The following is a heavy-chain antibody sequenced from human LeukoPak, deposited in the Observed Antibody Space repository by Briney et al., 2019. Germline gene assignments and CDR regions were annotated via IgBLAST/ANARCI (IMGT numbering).Heavy chain of an antibody. D-gene: IGHD1-26*01. CDR3: ARERGYGGYKWFDP. CDR1: GFTFSSYR. Sequence: GGSLRLSCAASGFTFSSYRMNWGRQAPGKGLEWVSCISSSSDYIYYADSAKGRFTISRDNVKNSLYLQMNSLRAEDTAVYYCARERGYGGYKWFDPWGQGTLVTVSS. V-gene: IGHV3-21*01. CDR2: ISSSSDYI. J-gene: IGHJ5*02.